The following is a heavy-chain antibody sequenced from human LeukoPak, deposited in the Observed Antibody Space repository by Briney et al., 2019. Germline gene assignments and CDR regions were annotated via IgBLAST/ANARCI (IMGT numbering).Heavy chain of an antibody. D-gene: IGHD3-10*01. CDR1: GFTFSKYA. V-gene: IGHV3-74*01. CDR2: ISGDESST. Sequence: GGSLRLSCAASGFTFSKYAMTWVRQAAGKGLVWVSRISGDESSTSYADSVKGRFTISRDNAKNTLFLQMNSLRAEDTAVYYCAGGSTLDRGLVYYWGQGTLVTVSS. J-gene: IGHJ4*02. CDR3: AGGSTLDRGLVYY.